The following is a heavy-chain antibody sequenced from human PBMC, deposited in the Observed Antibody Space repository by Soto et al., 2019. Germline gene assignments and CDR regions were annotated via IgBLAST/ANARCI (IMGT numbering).Heavy chain of an antibody. CDR3: ARDRMVRGVTGDMAV. J-gene: IGHJ6*02. V-gene: IGHV4-59*01. D-gene: IGHD3-10*01. Sequence: SETLSLTCTVSGGSISSYYWSWIRQPPGKGLEWIGYIYYSGSTNYNPSLKSRVTISVDTSKNQFSLKLSSVTAADTAVYYCARDRMVRGVTGDMAVWGQGTTVTVYS. CDR1: GGSISSYY. CDR2: IYYSGST.